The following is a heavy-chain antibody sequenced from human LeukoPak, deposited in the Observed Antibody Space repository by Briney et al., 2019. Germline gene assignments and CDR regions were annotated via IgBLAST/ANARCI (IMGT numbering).Heavy chain of an antibody. J-gene: IGHJ4*02. CDR1: GFTFSSYW. CDR2: IKQDGSEK. CDR3: ARDEGIQLFPGTFDY. V-gene: IGHV3-7*01. D-gene: IGHD5-18*01. Sequence: PGGSLRLSCAASGFTFSSYWMSWVRQAPGKGLEWEANIKQDGSEKYYVDSVKGRFTISRDNAKNSLYLQMNSLRAEDTAVYYCARDEGIQLFPGTFDYSGQGTLVTVSS.